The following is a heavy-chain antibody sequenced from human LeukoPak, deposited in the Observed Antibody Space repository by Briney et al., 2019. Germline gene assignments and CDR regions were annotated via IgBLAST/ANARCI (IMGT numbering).Heavy chain of an antibody. D-gene: IGHD5-18*01. CDR3: AREGRWVQLWCDAFDI. CDR1: GGSISSYY. J-gene: IGHJ3*02. V-gene: IGHV4-59*01. CDR2: IYYSGST. Sequence: SEALSLTCTVSGGSISSYYWSWIRQPPGKGLEWIGYIYYSGSTNYNPSLKSRVTISVDTSKNQFSLKLSSVTTADTAVYYCAREGRWVQLWCDAFDIWGQGTMVTVSS.